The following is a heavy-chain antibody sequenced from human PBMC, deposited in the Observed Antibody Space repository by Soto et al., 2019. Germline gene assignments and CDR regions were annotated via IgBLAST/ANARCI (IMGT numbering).Heavy chain of an antibody. CDR2: IRTRENT. D-gene: IGHD3-10*01. J-gene: IGHJ4*02. Sequence: TSETLSLTCSVSGGSIRGYYWSWIRQPAGKGLEWIGRIRTRENTNSNPSLRSRVTMSVDTSSNQFSLKLSSVNAADTAVYYCARLVYDTRLNYMYFDFWGQGALVTVSS. CDR3: ARLVYDTRLNYMYFDF. V-gene: IGHV4-4*07. CDR1: GGSIRGYY.